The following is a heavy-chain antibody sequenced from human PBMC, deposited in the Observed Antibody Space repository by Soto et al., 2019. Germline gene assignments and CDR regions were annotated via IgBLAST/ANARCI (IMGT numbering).Heavy chain of an antibody. V-gene: IGHV3-23*01. D-gene: IGHD1-1*01. CDR3: ATQDFRGSTGTT. CDR2: IGGNGGNI. CDR1: GFTFSRYA. J-gene: IGHJ4*02. Sequence: EVQLLESGGGLVQPGGSLRLSCAASGFTFSRYAMGWVRQAPGKGLEWVSVIGGNGGNIHNADFVKGRFTISRDNSKNTLYLPMNSLRVEDTAVYICATQDFRGSTGTTWGQGTLVTVSS.